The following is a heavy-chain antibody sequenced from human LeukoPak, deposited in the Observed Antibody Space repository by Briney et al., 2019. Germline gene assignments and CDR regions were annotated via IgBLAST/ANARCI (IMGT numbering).Heavy chain of an antibody. CDR3: ARGSAPSYYYYYYMDV. Sequence: PSETLSLTCAVYGGSFSGYYWSWIRQPPGKGLEWIGEINHSGSTNYNPFLKSRVTISVDTSKNQFSLKLSSVTAADTAVYYCARGSAPSYYYYYYMDVWGKGTTVTVSS. V-gene: IGHV4-34*01. J-gene: IGHJ6*03. D-gene: IGHD2-2*01. CDR2: INHSGST. CDR1: GGSFSGYY.